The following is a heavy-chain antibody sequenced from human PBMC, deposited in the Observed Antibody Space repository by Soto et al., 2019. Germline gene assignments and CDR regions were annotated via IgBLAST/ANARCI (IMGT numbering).Heavy chain of an antibody. CDR3: ARDLIAVGRGCDY. Sequence: EVQLVESGGELVQPGGSLRLSCAASGFTFSTHWMTWVRQAPGKGLEWVANINQDGSDKNYVDSVKGRFTVSRDNSKNSLYLQMNGLRAEDTAVYYCARDLIAVGRGCDYWVLGTQVTVSS. CDR1: GFTFSTHW. D-gene: IGHD6-19*01. CDR2: INQDGSDK. V-gene: IGHV3-7*05. J-gene: IGHJ4*02.